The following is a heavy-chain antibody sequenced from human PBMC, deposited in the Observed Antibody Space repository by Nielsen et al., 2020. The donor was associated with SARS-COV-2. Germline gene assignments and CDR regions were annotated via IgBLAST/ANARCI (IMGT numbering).Heavy chain of an antibody. CDR2: ISTGGGST. J-gene: IGHJ6*02. Sequence: GESLKISCAASGFGFRTFAMIWVRQSPGKGLQWVSSISTGGGSTYYTDSLKGRFVISRDNSKNSLYLQMSSLRAEDTAVYYCAREVLLWFGELSYYYGMDVWGQGTTVTVSS. CDR1: GFGFRTFA. V-gene: IGHV3-21*01. CDR3: AREVLLWFGELSYYYGMDV. D-gene: IGHD3-10*01.